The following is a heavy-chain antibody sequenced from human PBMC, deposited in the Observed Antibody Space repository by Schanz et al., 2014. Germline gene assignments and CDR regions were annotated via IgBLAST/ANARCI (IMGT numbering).Heavy chain of an antibody. Sequence: ESGGGVVQPGRSLRLSCVASRFTFSSYDIHWIRQAPGKGLEWVALISHDGSYTSSSDSVKGRFTVSRDNSKNTAYLQMDSLRRDDTAVYYCAKGSTNTVDSCGQGSLVIVSS. CDR2: ISHDGSYT. CDR1: RFTFSSYD. J-gene: IGHJ4*02. CDR3: AKGSTNTVDS. V-gene: IGHV3-30*18.